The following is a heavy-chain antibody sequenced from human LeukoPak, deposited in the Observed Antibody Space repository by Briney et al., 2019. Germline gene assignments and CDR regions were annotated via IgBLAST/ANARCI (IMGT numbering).Heavy chain of an antibody. V-gene: IGHV3-23*01. CDR1: GFIFSSYA. J-gene: IGHJ4*02. CDR3: AKDRQQLLFDY. D-gene: IGHD6-13*01. CDR2: IGGSGTST. Sequence: GESLRLSCAASGFIFSSYATSRVRQAPGKGLEWVSVIGGSGTSTYYADSVKGRFTISRDNSKSMLYLQMNSLRVEDTAVYYCAKDRQQLLFDYWGQGTLVTVSS.